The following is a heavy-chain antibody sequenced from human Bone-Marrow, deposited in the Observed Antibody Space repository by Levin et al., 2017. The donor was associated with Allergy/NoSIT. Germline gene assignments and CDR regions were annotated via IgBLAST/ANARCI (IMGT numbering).Heavy chain of an antibody. Sequence: GESLKISCRVSGYTLTKLSMQWVRQPPGKGLEWMGGFDPEGGEPVYAQKFQGRIAMTEDTSTDTVYLDLRSLRSEDTAVYYCATELQVHGFDIWGQGTVVSVSS. CDR2: FDPEGGEP. CDR3: ATELQVHGFDI. V-gene: IGHV1-24*01. D-gene: IGHD2-21*02. J-gene: IGHJ3*02. CDR1: GYTLTKLS.